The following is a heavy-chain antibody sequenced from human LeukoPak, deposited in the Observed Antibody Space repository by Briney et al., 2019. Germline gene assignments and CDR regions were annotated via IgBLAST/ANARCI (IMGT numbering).Heavy chain of an antibody. CDR2: IYSGGST. D-gene: IGHD2-2*01. V-gene: IGHV3-53*01. CDR1: GFTVSSNY. J-gene: IGHJ4*02. CDR3: ATYCSSTSCRHFGS. Sequence: GGSLRLSCAASGFTVSSNYMSWVRQAPGKGLEWVSLIYSGGSTYYADSVKGRFTISRDNSKNTLYLQMNSLRAEDTALYYCATYCSSTSCRHFGSWGQGTLVTVSS.